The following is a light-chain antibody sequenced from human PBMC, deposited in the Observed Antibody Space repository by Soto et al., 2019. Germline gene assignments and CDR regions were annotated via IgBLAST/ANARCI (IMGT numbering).Light chain of an antibody. CDR2: EVT. Sequence: QSVLTQPPSASGSPGQSVTISCTGTSSDVSGYNYVSWYQQHPGKAPKLAIYEVTNRPSGVPDRFSGSRSGNTASLTVSGLQAEDEADYYCSSYGGSNNYVFGTGTKVTVL. CDR1: SSDVSGYNY. V-gene: IGLV2-8*01. CDR3: SSYGGSNNYV. J-gene: IGLJ1*01.